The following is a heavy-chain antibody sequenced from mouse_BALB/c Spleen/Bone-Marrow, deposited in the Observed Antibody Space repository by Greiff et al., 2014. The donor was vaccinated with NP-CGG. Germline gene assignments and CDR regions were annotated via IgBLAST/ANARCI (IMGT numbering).Heavy chain of an antibody. CDR2: ISSGSSTI. D-gene: IGHD1-1*01. CDR3: ARSGSSSGYFDY. V-gene: IGHV5-17*02. J-gene: IGHJ2*01. Sequence: EVNVVESGGGLVQPGGSRKLCCAASGFTFSSFAMHWVRQAPEKGLEWVAYISSGSSTIYYADTVMGRFTISRDNPKNTLFLQMTSLRSEDTAMYYCARSGSSSGYFDYWGQGTTLTVSS. CDR1: GFTFSSFA.